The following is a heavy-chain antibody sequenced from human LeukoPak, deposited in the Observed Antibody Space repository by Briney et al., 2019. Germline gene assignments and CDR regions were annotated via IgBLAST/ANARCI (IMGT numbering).Heavy chain of an antibody. D-gene: IGHD3-22*01. V-gene: IGHV4-31*03. CDR3: ARSPNYYDSSGYYPRRVSAFDI. J-gene: IGHJ3*02. CDR2: IYYSGST. Sequence: SETLSLTCTVSGGSISSGGYYWSWIRQHPGKGLEWIGYIYYSGSTYYNPSLKSRVTISVDTSKNQLSLKLSSVTAADTAVYYCARSPNYYDSSGYYPRRVSAFDIWGQGTMVTVSS. CDR1: GGSISSGGYY.